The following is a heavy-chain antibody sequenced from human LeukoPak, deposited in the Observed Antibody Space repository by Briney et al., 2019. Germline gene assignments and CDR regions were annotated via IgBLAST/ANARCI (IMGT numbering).Heavy chain of an antibody. CDR3: AKDPTGSYYDFWSGSG. CDR1: GFTFSSYA. D-gene: IGHD3-3*01. Sequence: GRSLRLSCAASGFTFSSYAMHWVRQAPGKGLEWVAVISYDGSNTYYADSVRGRFTISRDNTKNTLYLQMNSLRAEDTAVYYCAKDPTGSYYDFWSGSGWGQGTLVTVSS. J-gene: IGHJ4*02. CDR2: ISYDGSNT. V-gene: IGHV3-30*04.